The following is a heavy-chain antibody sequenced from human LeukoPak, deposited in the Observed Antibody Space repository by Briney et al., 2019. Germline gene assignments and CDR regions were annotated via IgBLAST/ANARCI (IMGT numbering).Heavy chain of an antibody. CDR3: ARDLRYSSSWYWDWFDP. J-gene: IGHJ5*02. V-gene: IGHV3-48*01. CDR2: ISSSSSTI. D-gene: IGHD6-13*01. CDR1: GFTFSSYS. Sequence: GSLRLSCAASGFTFSSYSMNWVRQAPGKGLEWVSYISSSSSTIYYADSVKGRFTISRDNAKNSLYLQMNSLRAEDTAVYYCARDLRYSSSWYWDWFDPWGQGTLVTVSS.